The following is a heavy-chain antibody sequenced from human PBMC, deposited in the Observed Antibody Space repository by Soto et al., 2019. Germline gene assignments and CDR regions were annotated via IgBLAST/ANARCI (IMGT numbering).Heavy chain of an antibody. D-gene: IGHD2-2*01. J-gene: IGHJ5*02. CDR1: GGTFSSYA. CDR3: ARDPTGGYCSSTSCYHRFDP. V-gene: IGHV1-69*06. CDR2: IIPIFGTA. Sequence: GASVKVSCKASGGTFSSYAISWVRQAPGQGLEWMGGIIPIFGTANYAQKFHGRVTITADKSTSTAYMELSSLRSEDTAVYYCARDPTGGYCSSTSCYHRFDPWGQGTLVTVSS.